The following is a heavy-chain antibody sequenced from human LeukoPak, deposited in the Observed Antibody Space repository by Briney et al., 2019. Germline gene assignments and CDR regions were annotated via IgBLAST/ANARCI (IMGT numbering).Heavy chain of an antibody. CDR2: ISAYNGNT. Sequence: ASVKVSCKASGYTFTSYGISWVRQAPGQGLEWMGWISAYNGNTNYAQKLQGRVTMTTDTSTSTAYTELRSLRSDDTAVYYCAGDRVLRYFDWLLPRGYYFDYWGQGTLVTVSS. CDR3: AGDRVLRYFDWLLPRGYYFDY. J-gene: IGHJ4*02. CDR1: GYTFTSYG. D-gene: IGHD3-9*01. V-gene: IGHV1-18*01.